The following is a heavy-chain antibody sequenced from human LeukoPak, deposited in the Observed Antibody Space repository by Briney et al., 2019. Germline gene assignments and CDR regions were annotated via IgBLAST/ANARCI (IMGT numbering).Heavy chain of an antibody. CDR1: GFTFSSYS. Sequence: GGSLRLSCAASGFTFSSYSMNWVRQAPAKGLEWVSSISSGGSYIYYTHSVKGRFTIHRDNAKNSLYPHMNRLRAEDAAVYYCATSLQVVVDYWGQGTLVSVSS. D-gene: IGHD6-6*01. CDR2: ISSGGSYI. J-gene: IGHJ4*02. V-gene: IGHV3-21*01. CDR3: ATSLQVVVDY.